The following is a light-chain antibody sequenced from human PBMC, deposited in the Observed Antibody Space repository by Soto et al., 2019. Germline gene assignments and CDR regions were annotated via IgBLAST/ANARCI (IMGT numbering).Light chain of an antibody. V-gene: IGLV2-11*01. Sequence: QSALTQPRSVSESPGQSVTISCTGTSSDVGAYNYVSWYQQHPGKAPKIMIYDVTKRPSGVPDRFSGSKSGNTASLTISGLQAEDEADYYCCSYAGSYSVIFGGGPQLTVL. CDR3: CSYAGSYSVI. CDR2: DVT. CDR1: SSDVGAYNY. J-gene: IGLJ2*01.